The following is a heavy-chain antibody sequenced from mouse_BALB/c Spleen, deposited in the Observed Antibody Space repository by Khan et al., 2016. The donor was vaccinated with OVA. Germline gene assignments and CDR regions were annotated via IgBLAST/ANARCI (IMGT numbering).Heavy chain of an antibody. J-gene: IGHJ2*02. CDR2: IRPNNGGT. Sequence: VRLQQSGPELVKPGASVKISCQTSGYTFTEYTIYWVKQSHGKSLEWNGGIRPNNGGTNYNQKFKGKATLTVDKSSSTAYMEVRSLTSEDSAICVCARMGWDVWYFDDWGQGTSLTVSS. D-gene: IGHD4-1*01. CDR3: ARMGWDVWYFDD. V-gene: IGHV1-18*01. CDR1: GYTFTEYT.